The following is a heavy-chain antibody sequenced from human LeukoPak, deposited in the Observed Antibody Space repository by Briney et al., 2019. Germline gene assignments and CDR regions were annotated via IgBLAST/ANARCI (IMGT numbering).Heavy chain of an antibody. CDR3: AKAHPPYTFGELDY. J-gene: IGHJ4*02. D-gene: IGHD3-10*01. V-gene: IGHV3-23*01. CDR1: GFTFSSYA. Sequence: PGGSLRLSCAASGFTFSSYAMSWVRQAPGKGLEWVSAISGSGGSTYYADSVKGRFTISKDNSKNTLYLQMNSLRDEDTAVYYCAKAHPPYTFGELDYWGQGTLVTVSS. CDR2: ISGSGGST.